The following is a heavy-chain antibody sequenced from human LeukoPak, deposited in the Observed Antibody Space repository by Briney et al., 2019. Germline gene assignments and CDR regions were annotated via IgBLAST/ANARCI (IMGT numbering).Heavy chain of an antibody. D-gene: IGHD3-10*01. V-gene: IGHV5-10-1*01. Sequence: GESLRISCKGSGYSFTSYWISWVRQMPGKGLEWMGRIDLSDSYTNYSPSFQGHVTISADKSISTAYLQWSSLKASDTAMYYCARLYYGSGSQTGADYWGQGTLVTVSS. CDR3: ARLYYGSGSQTGADY. CDR1: GYSFTSYW. CDR2: IDLSDSYT. J-gene: IGHJ4*02.